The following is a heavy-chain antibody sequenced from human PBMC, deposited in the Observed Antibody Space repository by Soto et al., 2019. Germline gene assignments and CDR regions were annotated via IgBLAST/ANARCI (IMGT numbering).Heavy chain of an antibody. CDR3: ARCGPYYDFWSGKRNWFDP. J-gene: IGHJ5*02. Sequence: ASVKVSCKASGGTYSRYAVSWGRQAPGQGLEWMGGIIPIFGTANYAQKFQGRVTITADESTSTAYMELSSLRSEDTAVYYCARCGPYYDFWSGKRNWFDPWGQGTLVTVSS. CDR1: GGTYSRYA. D-gene: IGHD3-3*01. V-gene: IGHV1-69*13. CDR2: IIPIFGTA.